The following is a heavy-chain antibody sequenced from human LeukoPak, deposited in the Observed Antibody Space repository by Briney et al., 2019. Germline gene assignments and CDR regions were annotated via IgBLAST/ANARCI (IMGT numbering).Heavy chain of an antibody. J-gene: IGHJ4*02. V-gene: IGHV3-30*02. D-gene: IGHD1-14*01. CDR2: IGYDGRNK. Sequence: GGSLRLSCEASGFIFSDYGMHWVRHSPAKGLEWVSSIGYDGRNKNYIDSVKGRFTISRDNSKNTLYLQMNSLRAEDTAVYYCAKGFSPEWDYWGQGTLVTVSS. CDR1: GFIFSDYG. CDR3: AKGFSPEWDY.